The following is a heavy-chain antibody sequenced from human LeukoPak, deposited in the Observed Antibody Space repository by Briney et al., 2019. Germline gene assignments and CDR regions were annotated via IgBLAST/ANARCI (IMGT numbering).Heavy chain of an antibody. J-gene: IGHJ4*02. CDR1: GFTFSDYY. CDR3: ARDHCSSTSCYSGVGPLDY. CDR2: ISGSGNTI. V-gene: IGHV3-11*04. Sequence: GGSLRLSCAASGFTFSDYYMSWIRQAPGKGLEWVSSISGSGNTIFYADSVKGRFTISRDNAKNSLYLQMDSLRADDTAVYYCARDHCSSTSCYSGVGPLDYWGQGTLVTVSS. D-gene: IGHD2-2*02.